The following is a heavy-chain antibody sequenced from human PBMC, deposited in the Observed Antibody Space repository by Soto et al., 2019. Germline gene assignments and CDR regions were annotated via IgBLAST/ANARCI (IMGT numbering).Heavy chain of an antibody. CDR3: ARPKETGSWFDP. Sequence: QLQLQESGPGLVKPSETLSLTCTVSGGSISSSSYYWGWIRQPPGKGLEWIGSSYYSGSTYYNPSFKRRLCISVDTSKNQFSLKLRSVTGADTAVYYCARPKETGSWFDPWGQGTLVTVSS. J-gene: IGHJ5*02. CDR2: SYYSGST. CDR1: GGSISSSSYY. D-gene: IGHD1-1*01. V-gene: IGHV4-39*01.